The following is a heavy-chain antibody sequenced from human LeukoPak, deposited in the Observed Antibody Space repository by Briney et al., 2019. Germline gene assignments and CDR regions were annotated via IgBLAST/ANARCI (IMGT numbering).Heavy chain of an antibody. D-gene: IGHD3-10*01. Sequence: GGSLRLSCAASGFTFNSYAMSWVRQAPGKGLEWVSAISGNGGSTYYADSVKGRFTISRDNSKNTLYLQMNSLRAEDTAVYYCAKDRLVVRGVIDYWGQGTLVTVFS. CDR3: AKDRLVVRGVIDY. CDR2: ISGNGGST. J-gene: IGHJ4*02. V-gene: IGHV3-23*01. CDR1: GFTFNSYA.